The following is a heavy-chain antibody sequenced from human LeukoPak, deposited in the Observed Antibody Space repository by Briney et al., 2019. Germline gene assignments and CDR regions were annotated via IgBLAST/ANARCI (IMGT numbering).Heavy chain of an antibody. CDR1: GFTFDDYA. D-gene: IGHD3-10*01. J-gene: IGHJ6*02. Sequence: GRSLGLSCAASGFTFDDYAMHWVRQAPGKGLEWVSGISWNSGSIGYADSVKGRFTISRDNAKNSLYLQMNSLRAEDTALYYCAKGLVGFSYYYGMDVWGQGTTVTVSS. CDR2: ISWNSGSI. V-gene: IGHV3-9*01. CDR3: AKGLVGFSYYYGMDV.